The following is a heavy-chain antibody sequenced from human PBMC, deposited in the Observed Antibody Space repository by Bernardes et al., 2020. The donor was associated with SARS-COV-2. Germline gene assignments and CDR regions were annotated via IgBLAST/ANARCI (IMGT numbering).Heavy chain of an antibody. CDR1: GFTIRHYA. Sequence: GCLSLSWVGSGFTIRHYAMNWVRPAPGKGLEWVSTIDGPTTNTHYADSVRGRFTIYRDNSKNTVYLHMSSLRAEDTAMYYCTTWLFNHFDYWGRGTPVTVSS. J-gene: IGHJ4*02. V-gene: IGHV3-23*05. D-gene: IGHD3-22*01. CDR3: TTWLFNHFDY. CDR2: IDGPTTNT.